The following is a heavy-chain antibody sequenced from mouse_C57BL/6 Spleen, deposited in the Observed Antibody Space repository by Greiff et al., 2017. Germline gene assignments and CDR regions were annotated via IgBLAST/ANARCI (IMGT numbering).Heavy chain of an antibody. Sequence: VQLQQSGAELVRPGASVKLSCKASGYTFTDYYITWVKQRPGQGLEWIARIYPGSGNTYYNEKFKGKATLTAEKSSSTAYMQLSSLTSEDSAVYFCARDYYGFDYWGQGTTLTVSS. V-gene: IGHV1-76*01. CDR2: IYPGSGNT. CDR1: GYTFTDYY. J-gene: IGHJ2*01. CDR3: ARDYYGFDY. D-gene: IGHD1-1*01.